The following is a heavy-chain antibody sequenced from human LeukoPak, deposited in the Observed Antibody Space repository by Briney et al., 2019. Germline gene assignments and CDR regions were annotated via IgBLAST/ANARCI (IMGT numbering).Heavy chain of an antibody. CDR3: ARVSHYDILTGYYTGDYFDY. J-gene: IGHJ4*02. Sequence: GGSPRLSCAASGFTFSSYWMHWVRQAPGKGLVWVSRINTDGSSTSYADSVKGRFTISRDNAKNTLYLQMNSLRAEDTAVYYCARVSHYDILTGYYTGDYFDYWGQGTLVTVSS. D-gene: IGHD3-9*01. V-gene: IGHV3-74*01. CDR2: INTDGSST. CDR1: GFTFSSYW.